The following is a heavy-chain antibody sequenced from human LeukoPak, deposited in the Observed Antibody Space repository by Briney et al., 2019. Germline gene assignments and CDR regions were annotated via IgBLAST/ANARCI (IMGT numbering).Heavy chain of an antibody. CDR2: IYYSGST. D-gene: IGHD2-2*01. J-gene: IGHJ4*02. CDR3: ARKASIRGGFH. V-gene: IGHV4-39*01. Sequence: SETLSLTCTVSGGSISSSSYYWGWIRQPPGKGLEWIGSIYYSGSTYYNPSLKSRVTISVDTSKNQFSLKLISVTAADTAVYYCARKASIRGGFHWGQGTLVTVSS. CDR1: GGSISSSSYY.